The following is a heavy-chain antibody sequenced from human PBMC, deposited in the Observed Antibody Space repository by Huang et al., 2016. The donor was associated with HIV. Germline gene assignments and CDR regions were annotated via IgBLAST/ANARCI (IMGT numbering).Heavy chain of an antibody. V-gene: IGHV3-21*01. CDR3: ARRAAVIGMDY. CDR1: GFRFNDYN. CDR2: SSKNGET. Sequence: EVQLVESGGGLVKVGGSLRLSCVASGFRFNDYNLNWVRQAPGKGLEWVSSSSKNGETHYGDSVRGRFTISRDNANKSVYLQMNSLRAEDTAVYYCARRAAVIGMDYWGQGALVTVSS. J-gene: IGHJ4*02. D-gene: IGHD6-19*01.